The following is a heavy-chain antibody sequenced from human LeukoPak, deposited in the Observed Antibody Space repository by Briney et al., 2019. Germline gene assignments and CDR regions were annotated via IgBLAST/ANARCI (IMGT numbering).Heavy chain of an antibody. D-gene: IGHD3-3*01. CDR2: IYYSGST. Sequence: SQTLSFTCTVSGGSISSGGYYWSWIRQHPGKGLEWIGYIYYSGSTYYNPSLKSRVTISVDTSKNQFSLKLSSVTAADTAVYYCARETYYDFWSGYSSAGYFDYWGQGTLVTVSS. CDR3: ARETYYDFWSGYSSAGYFDY. V-gene: IGHV4-31*03. J-gene: IGHJ4*02. CDR1: GGSISSGGYY.